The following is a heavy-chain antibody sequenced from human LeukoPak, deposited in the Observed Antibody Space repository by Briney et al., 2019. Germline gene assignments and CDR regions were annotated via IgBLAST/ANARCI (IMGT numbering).Heavy chain of an antibody. CDR2: ISSSSTI. V-gene: IGHV3-48*01. CDR3: AKDRHFCDY. Sequence: TGGSLRLSCAASGFTFSSYSMNWVRQAPGKGLEWVSYISSSSTIYYADSVKGRFTISRDNAKNSLYLQMNSLRAEDTAVYYCAKDRHFCDYWGQGTLVTVSS. CDR1: GFTFSSYS. J-gene: IGHJ4*02. D-gene: IGHD3-3*02.